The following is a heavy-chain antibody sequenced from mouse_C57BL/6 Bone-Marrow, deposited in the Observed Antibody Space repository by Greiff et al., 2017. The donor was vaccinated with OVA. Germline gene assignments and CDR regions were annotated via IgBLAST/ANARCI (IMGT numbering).Heavy chain of an antibody. D-gene: IGHD2-4*01. V-gene: IGHV1-81*01. CDR2: IYPRSGNT. Sequence: HVQLLQSGAELARPGASVKLSCKASGYTFTSYGISWVKQRPGQGLEWIGEIYPRSGNTYYTETFKGKATLSADKSSSTAYMQLRSLTSEDSAVYICTREKGLRHGYYYAMDYWGQGTSVTVSS. J-gene: IGHJ4*01. CDR1: GYTFTSYG. CDR3: TREKGLRHGYYYAMDY.